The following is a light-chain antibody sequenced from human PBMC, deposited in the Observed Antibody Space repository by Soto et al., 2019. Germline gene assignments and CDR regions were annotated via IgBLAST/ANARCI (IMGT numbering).Light chain of an antibody. CDR1: SSNIEINY. CDR3: TVWDDSLRGRL. J-gene: IGLJ2*01. CDR2: RNN. Sequence: QSVLTQPPSASGAPGQGITISSSGGSSNIEINYVYWYQQLPGTAPRLLIYRNNQRPSGVPDRFSGSKSGTSASLAISALRCEDEADYYCTVWDDSLRGRLFGGGTKVTVL. V-gene: IGLV1-47*01.